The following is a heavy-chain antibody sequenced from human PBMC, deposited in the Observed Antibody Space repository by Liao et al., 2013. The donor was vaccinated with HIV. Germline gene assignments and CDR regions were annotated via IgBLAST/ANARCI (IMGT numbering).Heavy chain of an antibody. Sequence: QVQLQESGPGLVKPSETLSLTCTLSGGSISFYYWSWIRQPAGGGLEWIGRVYKSGNTNYNPSLKSRVTMSVDLSKNQFSLILGSLTAADTAIYYCARGGAFDIWGQGTLVTVSS. CDR3: ARGGAFDI. CDR2: VYKSGNT. J-gene: IGHJ3*02. V-gene: IGHV4-4*07. CDR1: GGSISFYY.